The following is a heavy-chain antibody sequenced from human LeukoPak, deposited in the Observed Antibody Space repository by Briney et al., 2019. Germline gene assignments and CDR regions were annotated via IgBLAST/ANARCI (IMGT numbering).Heavy chain of an antibody. V-gene: IGHV4-31*03. D-gene: IGHD5-18*01. J-gene: IGHJ3*02. CDR3: AKDRLSRYRYGYRGSDDAFDI. CDR1: GGSISSGGYY. Sequence: SETLSLTCTVSGGSISSGGYYWSWIRQHPGKGLEWIGYIYYSGSTYYNPSLKSRVTISVDTSKNQFSLKLSSVTAADTAVYYWAKDRLSRYRYGYRGSDDAFDIWGQGTMVTVSS. CDR2: IYYSGST.